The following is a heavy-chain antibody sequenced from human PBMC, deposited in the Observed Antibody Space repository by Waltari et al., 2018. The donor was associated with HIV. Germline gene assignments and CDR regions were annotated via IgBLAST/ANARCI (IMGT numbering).Heavy chain of an antibody. Sequence: QVQLVQSGAEMKKPGASVKVSCKASGYSFIAYYIHWVRQAPGQGLEWMGRINPNNAGTNYPQKVQGRVTMTRDTSINTVYMELIRLRPDDTAVYYCARVALPAAIHYGMDAWGQGTTVTVSS. J-gene: IGHJ6*02. CDR2: INPNNAGT. V-gene: IGHV1-2*06. CDR1: GYSFIAYY. CDR3: ARVALPAAIHYGMDA. D-gene: IGHD2-2*01.